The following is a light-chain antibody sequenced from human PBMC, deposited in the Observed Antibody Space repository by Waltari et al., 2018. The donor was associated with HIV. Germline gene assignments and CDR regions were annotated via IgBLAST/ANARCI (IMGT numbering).Light chain of an antibody. CDR3: HQYYSVPLA. Sequence: EIVVTQSPDSLTLSMGETATLPCTSSLSLTYSSDNKDYLAWYQQKPGQPPKLLIYFASARASGVPDRFSGSGSETDFTLTISSLQAEDVAVYYCHQYYSVPLAFGGGTKVEIK. V-gene: IGKV4-1*01. CDR2: FAS. J-gene: IGKJ4*01. CDR1: LSLTYSSDNKDY.